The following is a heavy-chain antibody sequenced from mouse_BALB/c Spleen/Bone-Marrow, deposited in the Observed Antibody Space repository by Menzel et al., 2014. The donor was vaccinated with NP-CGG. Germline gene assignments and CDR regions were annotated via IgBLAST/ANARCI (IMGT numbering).Heavy chain of an antibody. Sequence: VQLQESGPELVRPGVSVKISCKGFGYTFTGYAIHWVKQSHAKTLEWIGVISSYSGNTNYNQKFKGRATMTVDKSSSTAYMELAGLTSEDSAIYYCASTAGTQYDYFAYWGQGTTLTVSS. CDR3: ASTAGTQYDYFAY. J-gene: IGHJ2*01. CDR2: ISSYSGNT. V-gene: IGHV1-67*01. D-gene: IGHD1-2*01. CDR1: GYTFTGYA.